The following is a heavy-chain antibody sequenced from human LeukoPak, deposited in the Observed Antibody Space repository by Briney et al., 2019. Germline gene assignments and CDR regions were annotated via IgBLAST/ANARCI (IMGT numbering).Heavy chain of an antibody. CDR3: ARDVEGGTFDI. V-gene: IGHV3-7*05. CDR2: IDQSGGRN. CDR1: GFTFSSYA. J-gene: IGHJ3*02. Sequence: GGSLRLSCSASGFTFSSYAMHWVRQAPGRGLEWVANIDQSGGRNNYVDSVKGRFTISRDNAKNSLFLEMSSLRADDTAVYFCARDVEGGTFDIWGQGTMVTVSS. D-gene: IGHD3-16*01.